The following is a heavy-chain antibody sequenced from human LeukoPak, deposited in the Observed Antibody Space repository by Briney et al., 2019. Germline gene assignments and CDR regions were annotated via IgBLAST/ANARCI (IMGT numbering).Heavy chain of an antibody. CDR3: ATGRTLGGMDV. CDR2: ISSSSSTI. D-gene: IGHD1-14*01. Sequence: GGSLRLSCAASGFTFSSYSMNWVRQAPGKGLEWVSYISSSSSTIYYPDSVKGRFTISRDNAKNSLYLQMNSLRAEDTAVYYCATGRTLGGMDVWGQGTTVTVSS. J-gene: IGHJ6*02. CDR1: GFTFSSYS. V-gene: IGHV3-48*04.